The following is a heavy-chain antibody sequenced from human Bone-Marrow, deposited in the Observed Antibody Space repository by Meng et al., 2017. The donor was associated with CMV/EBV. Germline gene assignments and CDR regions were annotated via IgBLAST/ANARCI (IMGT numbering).Heavy chain of an antibody. CDR2: IRYDGRNK. V-gene: IGHV3-30*02. CDR3: AKDLSIGDPLEWLLFYYYGMDV. J-gene: IGHJ6*02. CDR1: GFTFSSYG. Sequence: GGSLRLSCAASGFTFSSYGMHWVRQAPGKGLEWVAFIRYDGRNKYYADSVKSRFTISRDNSKNTLYLQMNSLRAEDTAVYYCAKDLSIGDPLEWLLFYYYGMDVWGQGTTVTVSS. D-gene: IGHD3-3*01.